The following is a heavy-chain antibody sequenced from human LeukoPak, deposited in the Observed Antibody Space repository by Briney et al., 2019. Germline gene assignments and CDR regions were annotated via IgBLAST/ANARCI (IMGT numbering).Heavy chain of an antibody. D-gene: IGHD2-15*01. J-gene: IGHJ4*02. Sequence: ASVKVSCKASGYTFTSYAMHWVRQAPGQRLEWMGWINAGNGNTKYSQKFQGRVTITRDTSASTAYMELSSLRSEDTAVYYCARAGHCSGGSCYIHSFFDYWGQGTLVTVSS. V-gene: IGHV1-3*01. CDR2: INAGNGNT. CDR3: ARAGHCSGGSCYIHSFFDY. CDR1: GYTFTSYA.